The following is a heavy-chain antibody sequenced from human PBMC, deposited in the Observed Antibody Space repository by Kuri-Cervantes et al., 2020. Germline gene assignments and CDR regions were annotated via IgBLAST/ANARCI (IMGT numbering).Heavy chain of an antibody. CDR1: GYSISSGYY. D-gene: IGHD6-19*01. Sequence: SETLSPTCAVSGYSISSGYYWGWIRQPPGKGLEWVGSIYHSGSAYYIPSLKSRVTISVDTSKNQFSLRLTSVTAADTAVYYCARQVYSSGRDFDYWGQGTLVTVSS. J-gene: IGHJ4*02. CDR3: ARQVYSSGRDFDY. CDR2: IYHSGSA. V-gene: IGHV4-38-2*01.